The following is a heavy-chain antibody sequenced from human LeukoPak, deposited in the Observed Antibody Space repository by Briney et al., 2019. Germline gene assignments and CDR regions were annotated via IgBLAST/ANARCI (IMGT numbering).Heavy chain of an antibody. D-gene: IGHD6-6*01. CDR2: ISSSGSYI. Sequence: PGGSLRLSCAASGFTFSIYNMNWVRQAPGKGLEWVSSISSSGSYIYYADSVKGRFTISIDNAKNSLYLQMNSLRAEDTAVYYCARDATASLSSAVIYFFDYWGQGTLVTVSS. CDR3: ARDATASLSSAVIYFFDY. V-gene: IGHV3-21*01. CDR1: GFTFSIYN. J-gene: IGHJ4*02.